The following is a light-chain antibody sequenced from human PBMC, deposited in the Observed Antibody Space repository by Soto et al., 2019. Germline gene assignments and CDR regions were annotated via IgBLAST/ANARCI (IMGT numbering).Light chain of an antibody. CDR3: GSWDSSLSAYV. CDR1: SSNIGGNS. Sequence: QSVMTQPPSVSAVPGQKVTISCSGSSSNIGGNSVSWYQQLPGTAPKLLIYDDDKRPSGIPDRFSGSKSGTSATLGITGFQTGDEADYYCGSWDSSLSAYVFATGTKLTVL. CDR2: DDD. J-gene: IGLJ1*01. V-gene: IGLV1-51*01.